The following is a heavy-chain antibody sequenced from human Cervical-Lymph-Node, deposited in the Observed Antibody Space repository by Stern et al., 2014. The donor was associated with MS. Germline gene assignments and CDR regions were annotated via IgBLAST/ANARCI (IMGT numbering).Heavy chain of an antibody. CDR1: GFTFDDYA. J-gene: IGHJ4*02. D-gene: IGHD2-21*02. CDR3: AKGDGPYDY. CDR2: ISWNSGSI. V-gene: IGHV3-9*01. Sequence: EVQLVESGGGLVQPGRSLRLSCAASGFTFDDYAMHWVRQAPGKGLEWVSGISWNSGSIGYADSVKGRFTISRDNAKNSLYLQMNSLRAEDTALYYCAKGDGPYDYWGQGTLVTVSS.